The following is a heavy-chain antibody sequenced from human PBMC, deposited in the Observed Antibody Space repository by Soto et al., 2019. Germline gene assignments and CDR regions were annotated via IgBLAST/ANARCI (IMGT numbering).Heavy chain of an antibody. CDR2: IYFTGNT. CDR3: AGQTFTIAAASYGRSNWFDP. CDR1: GGSITSSSHF. Sequence: SETLSLTCSASGGSITSSSHFWGWVRQPPGKGLEWIGTIYFTGNTYYTPSLKSRLTMSIATSKNEFSRRLNSVTAADTAVYYCAGQTFTIAAASYGRSNWFDPWGPGTLVTVSS. D-gene: IGHD6-25*01. J-gene: IGHJ5*02. V-gene: IGHV4-39*01.